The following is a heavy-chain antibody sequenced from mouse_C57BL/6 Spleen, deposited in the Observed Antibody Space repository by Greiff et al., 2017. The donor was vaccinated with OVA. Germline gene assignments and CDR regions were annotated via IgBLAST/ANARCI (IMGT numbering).Heavy chain of an antibody. CDR1: GFSFNTYA. Sequence: EVMLVESGGGLVQPKGSLKLSCAASGFSFNTYAMNWVRQAPGKGLEWVARIRSKSNNYATYYADSVKDRFTISRDDSESMLYLQMNNLKTEDTAMYYCVRRAGDGYYAWFAYWGQGTLVTVSA. CDR3: VRRAGDGYYAWFAY. D-gene: IGHD2-3*01. J-gene: IGHJ3*01. CDR2: IRSKSNNYAT. V-gene: IGHV10-1*01.